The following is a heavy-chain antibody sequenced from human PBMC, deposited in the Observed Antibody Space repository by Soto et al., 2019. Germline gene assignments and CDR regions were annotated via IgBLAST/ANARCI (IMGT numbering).Heavy chain of an antibody. D-gene: IGHD6-13*01. CDR2: INHSGST. Sequence: SETLSLTCAVYGGSFSGYYWSWIRQPPGKGQEWIGEINHSGSTNYNPSLKSRVTISVDTSKNQFSLKLSSVTAADTAVYYCARGLGDSSSSWFDPWGQGTLVTVSS. CDR3: ARGLGDSSSSWFDP. J-gene: IGHJ5*02. V-gene: IGHV4-34*01. CDR1: GGSFSGYY.